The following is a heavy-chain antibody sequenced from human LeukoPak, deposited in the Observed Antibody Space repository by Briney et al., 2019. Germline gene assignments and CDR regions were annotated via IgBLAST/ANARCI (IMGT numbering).Heavy chain of an antibody. V-gene: IGHV3-23*01. D-gene: IGHD2-21*01. J-gene: IGHJ4*02. CDR2: ISDSGNT. Sequence: GGSLRLSCAASGFTLSSYAMSWVRQAPGKGLEWVSAISDSGNTYHADSVKGRFTIPRDSSKNTLFLQMNRLRPEDAAVYYCAKAPVTTCRGAYCYPFDYWGQGTLVTVSS. CDR3: AKAPVTTCRGAYCYPFDY. CDR1: GFTLSSYA.